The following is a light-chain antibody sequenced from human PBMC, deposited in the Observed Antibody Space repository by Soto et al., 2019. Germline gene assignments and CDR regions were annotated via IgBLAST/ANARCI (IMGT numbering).Light chain of an antibody. V-gene: IGLV2-14*01. CDR2: DVT. CDR1: SSDVGGHSY. Sequence: SALTQPASVSGSPGQSITISCTGSSSDVGGHSYVSWYQQYPGKVPKLIIYDVTYRPSGVSIRFSGSKSGNTASLTISGLQAEDEADYYCASYRSDTTLIFGGGTKVTVL. CDR3: ASYRSDTTLI. J-gene: IGLJ2*01.